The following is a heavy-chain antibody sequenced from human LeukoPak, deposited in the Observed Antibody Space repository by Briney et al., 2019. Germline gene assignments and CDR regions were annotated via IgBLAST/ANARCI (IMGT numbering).Heavy chain of an antibody. CDR2: ISWDGGST. CDR1: GFTFDDYT. D-gene: IGHD3-9*01. CDR3: AKGNYDILTGTPDY. V-gene: IGHV3-43*01. J-gene: IGHJ4*02. Sequence: QPGGSLRLSCAASGFTFDDYTMHWVRQAPGKGLEWVSLISWDGGSTYYADSVKGRFTISRDKSKNMMYLQMNSLRAEDTALYYCAKGNYDILTGTPDYWGQGTLVTVSS.